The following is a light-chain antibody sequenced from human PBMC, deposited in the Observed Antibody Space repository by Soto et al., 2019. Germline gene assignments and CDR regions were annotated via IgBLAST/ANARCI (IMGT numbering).Light chain of an antibody. J-gene: IGLJ3*02. CDR2: ESS. Sequence: QSVLTQPSSVSGAPGQTVTISCTGSSSNIGAEYDVHWYQQLPGGAPKLLIYESSDRLSGVPDRFSGSKSGASASLAITGLQAEDEANYYCQSYDSSLSVLVFGGGTQLTVL. CDR3: QSYDSSLSVLV. V-gene: IGLV1-40*01. CDR1: SSNIGAEYD.